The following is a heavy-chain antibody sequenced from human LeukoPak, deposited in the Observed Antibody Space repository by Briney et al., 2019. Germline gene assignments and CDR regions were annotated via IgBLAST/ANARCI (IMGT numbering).Heavy chain of an antibody. CDR1: GFTFCTYA. CDR3: AKISSSAEANFDY. J-gene: IGHJ4*02. CDR2: FWPDGSKT. Sequence: GRSLRLSCAASGFTFCTYAIHWVREAPGEGEWWVAGFWPDGSKTYYADSAKGRFAISRENSKNTVYLQMNDLRPEDTALYFCAKISSSAEANFDYWGQGTLLTVSS. V-gene: IGHV3-33*06. D-gene: IGHD6-13*01.